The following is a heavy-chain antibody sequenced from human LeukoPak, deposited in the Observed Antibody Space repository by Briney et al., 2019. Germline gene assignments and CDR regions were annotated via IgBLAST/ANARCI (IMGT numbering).Heavy chain of an antibody. J-gene: IGHJ4*02. D-gene: IGHD3-22*01. CDR1: GGTSNSHA. CDR3: ATMNDGGGYQWGDFFDY. CDR2: IISNLGTT. Sequence: SVKVSCKASGGTSNSHAISWVRQAPGQGLEWMGRIISNLGTTNRAQKFQDRVTLTADKSTNTAYMELTSLTSDDTAIYYCATMNDGGGYQWGDFFDYWGQGTLVTVSS. V-gene: IGHV1-69*04.